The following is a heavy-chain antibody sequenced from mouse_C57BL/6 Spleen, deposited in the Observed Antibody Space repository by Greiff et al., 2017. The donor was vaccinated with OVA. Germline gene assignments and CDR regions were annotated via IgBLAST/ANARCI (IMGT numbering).Heavy chain of an antibody. J-gene: IGHJ4*01. CDR2: INPNNGGT. D-gene: IGHD3-2*02. Sequence: EVQLQQSGPELVKPGASVKISCKASGYTFTDYYMNWVKQSHGKSLEWIGDINPNNGGTSYNQKFKGKATLTVDKSSSTAYMELRSLTSEDSAVYYCASRDSSGYVGYAMDYWGQGTSVTVSS. CDR3: ASRDSSGYVGYAMDY. V-gene: IGHV1-26*01. CDR1: GYTFTDYY.